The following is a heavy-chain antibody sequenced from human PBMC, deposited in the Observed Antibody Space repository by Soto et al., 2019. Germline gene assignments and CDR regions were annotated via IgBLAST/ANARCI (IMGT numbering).Heavy chain of an antibody. CDR2: IIPIFGTA. J-gene: IGHJ5*02. CDR3: ARDGSGSYYNNWFDP. CDR1: GGTFSSYG. D-gene: IGHD3-10*01. Sequence: GASVKVSCKASGGTFSSYGISWGRQAPGQGLEWMGGIIPIFGTANYAQKFQGRVTITADESTSTAYMELSSLRSEDTAVYYCARDGSGSYYNNWFDPWGQGTLVTVSS. V-gene: IGHV1-69*13.